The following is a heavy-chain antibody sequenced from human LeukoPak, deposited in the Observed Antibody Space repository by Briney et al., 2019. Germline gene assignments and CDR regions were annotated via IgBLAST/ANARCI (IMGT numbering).Heavy chain of an antibody. D-gene: IGHD2-2*01. CDR1: GFTFSSYS. V-gene: IGHV3-21*01. J-gene: IGHJ6*02. CDR3: ARLRLVVVPAATRGYYYYGMDV. Sequence: GGSLRLSCAASGFTFSSYSMNWVRQAPGKGLEWVSSISSSSSYIYYADSVKGRFTISRDNAKNSLYLQMNSLRAEDTAVYYCARLRLVVVPAATRGYYYYGMDVWGQGTTVTVSS. CDR2: ISSSSSYI.